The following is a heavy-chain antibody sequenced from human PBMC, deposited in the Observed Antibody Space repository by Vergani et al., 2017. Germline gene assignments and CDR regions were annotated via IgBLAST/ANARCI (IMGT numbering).Heavy chain of an antibody. Sequence: QVQLQESGPGLVKPSQTLSLTCTVSGGSISSGSNYWSWSRQPAGKGLEWIGRIYTSGSTNYNPSLKSRGTISVDTSKNQFSLKLSSVTAADTAVYYCARDQGSYYYVDVWGKGTTVTVSS. CDR3: ARDQGSYYYVDV. CDR2: IYTSGST. J-gene: IGHJ6*03. CDR1: GGSISSGSNY. V-gene: IGHV4-61*02.